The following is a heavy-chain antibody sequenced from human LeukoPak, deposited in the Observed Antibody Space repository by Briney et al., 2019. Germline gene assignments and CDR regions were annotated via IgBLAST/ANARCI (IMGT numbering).Heavy chain of an antibody. Sequence: SETLSLTCAVYGGSFSGYYWSWIRQPPGKGLEWIGEINHSGRTKYNPSLKSRVTISVDTSKNHFSLKLSSVTAADTAVYYCARGVAVAGTLDYWGQGTLVTVSS. CDR2: INHSGRT. CDR3: ARGVAVAGTLDY. V-gene: IGHV4-34*01. D-gene: IGHD6-19*01. CDR1: GGSFSGYY. J-gene: IGHJ4*02.